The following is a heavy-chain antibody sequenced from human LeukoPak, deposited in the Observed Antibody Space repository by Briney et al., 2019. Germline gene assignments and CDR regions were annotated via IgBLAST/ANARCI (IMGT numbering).Heavy chain of an antibody. CDR2: IYYSGSA. Sequence: SETLSLTCTVSGGSISSYYWSWIRQPPGKGLEWIGYIYYSGSANYNPSLKSRVTISVDTSKNQFSLKLSSVTAADTAVYYCARYSSSWPYNWLDPWGQGTLVTVSS. CDR1: GGSISSYY. J-gene: IGHJ5*02. D-gene: IGHD6-13*01. CDR3: ARYSSSWPYNWLDP. V-gene: IGHV4-59*01.